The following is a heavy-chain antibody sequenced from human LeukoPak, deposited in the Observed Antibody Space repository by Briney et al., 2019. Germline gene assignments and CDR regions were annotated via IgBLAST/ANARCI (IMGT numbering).Heavy chain of an antibody. J-gene: IGHJ4*02. D-gene: IGHD6-13*01. Sequence: SETLSLTCTVSGYSITSGYYWGWIRQPPGKGLEWIGSVDHSGSTYYNPSLKSRVTISVDTSKNQFSLKLSSVTAADTAVYYCARDRGSSWLRNWGQGTLVTVSS. CDR3: ARDRGSSWLRN. CDR2: VDHSGST. V-gene: IGHV4-38-2*02. CDR1: GYSITSGYY.